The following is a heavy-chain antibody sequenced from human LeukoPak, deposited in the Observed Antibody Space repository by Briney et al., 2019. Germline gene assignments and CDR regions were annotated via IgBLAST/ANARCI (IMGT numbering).Heavy chain of an antibody. D-gene: IGHD3-22*01. J-gene: IGHJ2*01. CDR1: GGSISSYY. CDR3: ARDYYDSSGYLRLTTWYFDL. Sequence: SETLSLTCTVSGGSISSYYWSWIRQPPGKGLEWIGYIYYSGSTNYNPSLKSRVTILVDTSKNQFSLKLNSVTAADTAVYYCARDYYDSSGYLRLTTWYFDLWGRGTLVTVSS. V-gene: IGHV4-59*01. CDR2: IYYSGST.